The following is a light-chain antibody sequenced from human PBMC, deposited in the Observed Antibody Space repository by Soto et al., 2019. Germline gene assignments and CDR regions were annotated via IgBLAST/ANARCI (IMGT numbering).Light chain of an antibody. CDR1: QSLSATY. V-gene: IGKV3-20*01. Sequence: EIVLTQSPGTLSLSPGERATLSCRASQSLSATYLAWYQHKPGQAPRLLIFVASSRAPGIPDRFSGSGSGPDFTLTITRLGPEDVAVYYCKQYGSSPQTFGQGPKLEIK. J-gene: IGKJ2*01. CDR2: VAS. CDR3: KQYGSSPQT.